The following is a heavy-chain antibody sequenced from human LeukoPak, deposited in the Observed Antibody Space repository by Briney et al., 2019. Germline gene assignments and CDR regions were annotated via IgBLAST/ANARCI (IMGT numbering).Heavy chain of an antibody. Sequence: PSQTLSLTCTVSGGSIGSGDYYWSWIRQPPGKGLEWIGYIYYSGSTYYNPSLKSRVTISVDASKNQSSLKLSSVTAADTAVYYCARAGGSADYWGQGTLVTVSS. CDR1: GGSIGSGDYY. D-gene: IGHD2-15*01. J-gene: IGHJ4*02. V-gene: IGHV4-30-4*01. CDR2: IYYSGST. CDR3: ARAGGSADY.